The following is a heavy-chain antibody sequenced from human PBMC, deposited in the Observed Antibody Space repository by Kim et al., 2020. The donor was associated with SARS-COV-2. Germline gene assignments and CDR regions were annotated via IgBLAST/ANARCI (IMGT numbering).Heavy chain of an antibody. CDR3: ARDPSVSSGLRASDV. D-gene: IGHD3-22*01. Sequence: GGSLRLSCAASGFTFSSYSMNWVRQAPGKGLEWVSSISSSSSYIYYADSVKGRFTISRDNAKNSLYLQMNSLRAEDTAVYYCARDPSVSSGLRASDVWGQGTMVTVSS. CDR2: ISSSSSYI. CDR1: GFTFSSYS. J-gene: IGHJ6*02. V-gene: IGHV3-21*01.